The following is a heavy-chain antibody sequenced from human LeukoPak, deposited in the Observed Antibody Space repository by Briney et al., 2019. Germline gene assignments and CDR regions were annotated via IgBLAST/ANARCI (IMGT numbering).Heavy chain of an antibody. CDR3: ATGYSSSCLDY. D-gene: IGHD6-13*01. CDR2: IYYSGST. CDR1: GGSISSGDYY. V-gene: IGHV4-61*08. Sequence: SETLSLTCTVSGGSISSGDYYWSWIRQPPGKGLEWIGYIYYSGSTNYNPSLKSRVTISVDTSKNQFSLKLSSVTAADTAVYYCATGYSSSCLDYWGQGTLVTVSS. J-gene: IGHJ4*02.